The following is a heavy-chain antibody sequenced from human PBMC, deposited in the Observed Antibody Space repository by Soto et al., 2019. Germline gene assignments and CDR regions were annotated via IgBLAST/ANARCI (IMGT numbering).Heavy chain of an antibody. Sequence: QVQLVESGGGVVQPGRSLRLSCVASGFIFSSYGMHWVRQAPGKGLEWVAVISYDGSNKYYADSVKGRFIISRDNSKHTVYLQMNSLRVEDTAVYYCARTKTTWLELWLSWGQGTLVTVSS. CDR3: ARTKTTWLELWLS. J-gene: IGHJ4*02. D-gene: IGHD5-18*01. CDR1: GFIFSSYG. CDR2: ISYDGSNK. V-gene: IGHV3-30*03.